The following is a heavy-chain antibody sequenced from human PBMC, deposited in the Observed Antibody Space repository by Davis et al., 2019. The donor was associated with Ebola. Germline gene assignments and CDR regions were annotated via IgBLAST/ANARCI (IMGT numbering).Heavy chain of an antibody. CDR3: AKVVSIAVAGTFDY. J-gene: IGHJ4*02. V-gene: IGHV3-30*02. CDR1: GFTFSTYA. D-gene: IGHD6-19*01. CDR2: IRYDGSNK. Sequence: GGSLRLSCAASGFTFSTYAMSWVRQAPGKGLEWVAFIRYDGSNKYYADSVKGRFTISRDNSKNTLYLQMNSLRAEDTAVYYCAKVVSIAVAGTFDYWGQGTLVTVSS.